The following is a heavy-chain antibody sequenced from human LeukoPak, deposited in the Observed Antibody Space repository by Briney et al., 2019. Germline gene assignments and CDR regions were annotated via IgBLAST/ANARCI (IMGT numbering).Heavy chain of an antibody. CDR2: INHSGST. Sequence: SETLSLTCAVYGGSFSGYYWSWIRQPPGKGLEWIGEINHSGSTNYNPSLKSRVTISVDTSKNQFSLKLSSVTAADTAVYYCARGVRRLRITMIVVTVGNWFDPWGQGTLVTVSS. CDR1: GGSFSGYY. J-gene: IGHJ5*02. CDR3: ARGVRRLRITMIVVTVGNWFDP. V-gene: IGHV4-34*01. D-gene: IGHD3-22*01.